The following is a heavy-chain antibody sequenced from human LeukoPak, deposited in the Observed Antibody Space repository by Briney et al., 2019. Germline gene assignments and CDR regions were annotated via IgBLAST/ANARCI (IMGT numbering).Heavy chain of an antibody. CDR3: ARAAMSYSSGQESGY. V-gene: IGHV3-21*01. J-gene: IGHJ4*02. D-gene: IGHD6-19*01. CDR1: GFTFSSYS. Sequence: GVSLRLSCAASGFTFSSYSMNWVRQAPGKGLEWVSSISSSSSYIYYADSVKGRFTISRDNAKNSLYLQMNSLRAEDTAVYYCARAAMSYSSGQESGYWGQGTLVTVSS. CDR2: ISSSSSYI.